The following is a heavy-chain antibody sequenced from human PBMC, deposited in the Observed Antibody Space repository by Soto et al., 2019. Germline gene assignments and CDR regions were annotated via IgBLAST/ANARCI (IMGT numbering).Heavy chain of an antibody. D-gene: IGHD6-13*01. CDR2: ISYDGSNK. V-gene: IGHV3-30-3*01. CDR1: GFTFSSYA. J-gene: IGHJ4*02. CDR3: ARYAINSSSWYRRVGYCDY. Sequence: QVQLVESGGGVVQPGRSLRLSCAASGFTFSSYAMHWVRQAPGKGLEWVAVISYDGSNKYYADSVKGRFTISRDNSKNTLYLQMNSRRAEDTAVEYCARYAINSSSWYRRVGYCDYGGQGTMVTVSS.